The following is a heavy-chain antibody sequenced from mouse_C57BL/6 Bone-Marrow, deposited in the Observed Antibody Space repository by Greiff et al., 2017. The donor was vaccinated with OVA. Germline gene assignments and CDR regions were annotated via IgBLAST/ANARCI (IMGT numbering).Heavy chain of an antibody. Sequence: QVQLRESGPGLVQPSQSLSITCTVSGFSLTSYGVHWVRQSPGKGLEWLGVIWRGGSTDYNAAFMSRLSITKDNSKSQVFFKMNSLQADDTAIYYCAKSYGSSSYAMDYWGQGTSVTVSS. CDR3: AKSYGSSSYAMDY. D-gene: IGHD1-1*01. J-gene: IGHJ4*01. CDR1: GFSLTSYG. CDR2: IWRGGST. V-gene: IGHV2-5*01.